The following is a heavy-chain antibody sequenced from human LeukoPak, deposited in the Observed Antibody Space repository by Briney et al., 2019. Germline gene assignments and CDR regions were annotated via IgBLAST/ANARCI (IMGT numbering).Heavy chain of an antibody. V-gene: IGHV3-21*01. CDR2: ISATSTYI. CDR3: ARVGEQLAFDS. CDR1: GFTFSGFS. D-gene: IGHD6-13*01. Sequence: GGSLRLSCAASGFTFSGFSLNWVRQAPRKGLEWVSSISATSTYIYYADSVRGRFTISRDDAKNSVSLQMNSLRAEDTAVYYCARVGEQLAFDSWGQGTLVTVSS. J-gene: IGHJ4*02.